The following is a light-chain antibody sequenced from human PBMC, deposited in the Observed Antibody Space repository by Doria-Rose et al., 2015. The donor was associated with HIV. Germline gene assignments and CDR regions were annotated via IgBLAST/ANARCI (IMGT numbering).Light chain of an antibody. CDR2: EFS. J-gene: IGLJ3*02. Sequence: QSALIQPASVSGSPGQSITISCTGTSSDVGSYNLVSWYQQYPGKAPKLMIDEFSKRPSGISNRFSGSKSGNTASLTISGLQAEDEADYYCYSYVGSSTVVFGGGTKLTVL. CDR1: SSDVGSYNL. CDR3: YSYVGSSTVV. V-gene: IGLV2-23*02.